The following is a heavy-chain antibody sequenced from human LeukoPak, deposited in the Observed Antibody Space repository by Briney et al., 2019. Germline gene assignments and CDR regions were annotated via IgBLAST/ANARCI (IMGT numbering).Heavy chain of an antibody. V-gene: IGHV3-30*02. D-gene: IGHD6-6*01. CDR2: IRYDGSNK. CDR3: ASHQSSSLYYFDY. Sequence: GGSLRLSCAASGFTFSSYGMHWVRQAPGKGLEWVAFIRYDGSNKYYADSVKGRFTISRDNSKNTLYLQMNSLRAEDTAVYYCASHQSSSLYYFDYWGQGTLVTVSS. CDR1: GFTFSSYG. J-gene: IGHJ4*02.